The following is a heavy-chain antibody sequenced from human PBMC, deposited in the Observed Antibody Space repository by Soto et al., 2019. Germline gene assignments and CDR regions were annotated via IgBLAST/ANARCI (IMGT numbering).Heavy chain of an antibody. CDR3: VRWGPDRGFDH. D-gene: IGHD3-10*01. Sequence: PGGSLKLTSAAPGVTCRNKKMNWVRQAPGKGLEWLAVIRYDGSNKYYEDSVKGRFTISRDNSKNILYLEMNNLRAEDTAVYYCVRWGPDRGFDHWGQGSLFTAFS. J-gene: IGHJ4*02. CDR2: IRYDGSNK. V-gene: IGHV3-33*01. CDR1: GVTCRNKK.